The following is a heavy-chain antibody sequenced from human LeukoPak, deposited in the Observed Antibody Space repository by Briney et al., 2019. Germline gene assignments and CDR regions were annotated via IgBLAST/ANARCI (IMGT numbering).Heavy chain of an antibody. V-gene: IGHV3-48*03. J-gene: IGHJ6*03. CDR3: ESGEYNWNYIGGYYYYMDV. D-gene: IGHD1-7*01. CDR1: GFTFSSYE. CDR2: ISGSGSTI. Sequence: PGGSLRLSCSASGFTFSSYEMNWVRQAPGKGLEWVSYISGSGSTIYYADSVKSRFTISRDNAKNSLYLQMNRLRAEDTAVYYCESGEYNWNYIGGYYYYMDVWGKGXXVTVSS.